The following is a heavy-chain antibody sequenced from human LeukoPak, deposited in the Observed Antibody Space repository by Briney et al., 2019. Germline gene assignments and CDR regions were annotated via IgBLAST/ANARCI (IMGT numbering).Heavy chain of an antibody. CDR1: GGSIGSSSYY. V-gene: IGHV4-39*01. D-gene: IGHD6-13*01. CDR3: ARSSGYSSSGGLNWFDT. J-gene: IGHJ5*02. Sequence: PSETLSLTCTVSGGSIGSSSYYWGWIRQPPGKGLEWIRSIYYSGSTYYNPSLKSRDTISVDTSKNQFSLKLSSVTAADTAVYYCARSSGYSSSGGLNWFDTWGQGTLVTVSS. CDR2: IYYSGST.